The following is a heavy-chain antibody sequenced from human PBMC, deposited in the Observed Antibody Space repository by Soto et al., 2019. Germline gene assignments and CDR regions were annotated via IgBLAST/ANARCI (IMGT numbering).Heavy chain of an antibody. CDR3: AREHDFWSNYCFDY. V-gene: IGHV1-3*01. Sequence: QVQLVQSGAEVKKPGASVKVSCEATGYTFTSYSIHWVRQAPGQRLEWMGWINAGNGNTKYSQKFQGRVTFTRDTSATTAYMELSSLRSEDTAVYYCAREHDFWSNYCFDYWGQGTLVIVSS. CDR1: GYTFTSYS. J-gene: IGHJ4*02. CDR2: INAGNGNT. D-gene: IGHD3-3*01.